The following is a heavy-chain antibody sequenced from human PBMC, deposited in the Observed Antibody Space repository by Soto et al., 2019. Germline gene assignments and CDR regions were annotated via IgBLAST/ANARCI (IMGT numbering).Heavy chain of an antibody. V-gene: IGHV1-18*01. CDR2: ISTLNGNT. D-gene: IGHD5-18*01. Sequence: QAQLVQAGAEVKKPGASVNVSCKASGYDYVTYAITWVRQRPGQGLEWMGWISTLNGNTNYAQNFQGRVTMTTDTSTRIVDLELRSLRSDDTAVYYCARRVQVWLPDYYGMDVRGQGTTVTVSS. J-gene: IGHJ6*02. CDR3: ARRVQVWLPDYYGMDV. CDR1: GYDYVTYA.